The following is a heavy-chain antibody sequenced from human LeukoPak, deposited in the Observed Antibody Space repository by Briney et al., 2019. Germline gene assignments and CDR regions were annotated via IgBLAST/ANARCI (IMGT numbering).Heavy chain of an antibody. D-gene: IGHD3-22*01. CDR3: ARGASGAVDSSGYSGGFDY. CDR2: INWDGGST. Sequence: GGSLRLSCAASGFTFDDYGMSWVRQAPGKGLEWVSGINWDGGSTYYADSVKGRFTISRHNSKNTLYLQMNSLRAEDTAVYYCARGASGAVDSSGYSGGFDYWGQGTLVTVSS. J-gene: IGHJ4*02. V-gene: IGHV3-20*04. CDR1: GFTFDDYG.